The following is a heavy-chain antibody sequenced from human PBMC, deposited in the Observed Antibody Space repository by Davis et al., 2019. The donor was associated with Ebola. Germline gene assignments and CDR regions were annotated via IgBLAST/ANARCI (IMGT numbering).Heavy chain of an antibody. Sequence: ESLKISCSASGFTFSSYAMHWVRQPPGKGLEWIGEIDHSGSTNYNPSLKSRVAISVDTSKNQFSLNLNSLTAADTAVYYCARSVSGGRASDYWGHGTLVTVSS. V-gene: IGHV4-34*01. CDR2: IDHSGST. CDR3: ARSVSGGRASDY. D-gene: IGHD2-15*01. CDR1: GFTFSSYA. J-gene: IGHJ4*01.